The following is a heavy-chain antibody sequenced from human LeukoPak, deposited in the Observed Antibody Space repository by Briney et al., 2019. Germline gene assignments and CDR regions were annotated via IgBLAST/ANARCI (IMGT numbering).Heavy chain of an antibody. CDR1: GGSFSGYY. J-gene: IGHJ6*02. D-gene: IGHD1-26*01. Sequence: SETLSLTCAVYGGSFSGYYWSWIRQPPGKGLEWIGEINHSGSTNYNPSLKSRVTISVDTSKNQFSLKLSSVTAADTAVYYCARVVSGSYYYYGMDVWGQGTTVTVSS. CDR2: INHSGST. CDR3: ARVVSGSYYYYGMDV. V-gene: IGHV4-34*01.